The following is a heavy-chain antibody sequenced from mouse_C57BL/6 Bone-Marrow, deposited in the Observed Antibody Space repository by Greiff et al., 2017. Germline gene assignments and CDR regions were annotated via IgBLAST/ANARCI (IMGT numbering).Heavy chain of an antibody. V-gene: IGHV5-4*03. CDR1: GFTFSSYA. Sequence: EVKLMESGGGLVKPGGSLKLSCAASGFTFSSYAMSWVRQTPVKRLEWVATISDGGSYTYYPDNVKGRFTISRDNAKNNLYLQMSHLKSEDTAMYYYARNGAYYGSMANWGQGTLVTVSA. J-gene: IGHJ3*01. CDR2: ISDGGSYT. CDR3: ARNGAYYGSMAN. D-gene: IGHD1-1*01.